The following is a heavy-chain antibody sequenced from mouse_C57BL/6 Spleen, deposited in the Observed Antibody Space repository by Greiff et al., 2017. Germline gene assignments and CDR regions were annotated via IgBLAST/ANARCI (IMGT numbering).Heavy chain of an antibody. J-gene: IGHJ3*01. Sequence: QVQLQQSGAELVRPGASVTLSCKASGFTFTDYEMHWVQQTPVHGLEWIGAIGPETGGTAYTQKFKGQAILTADKSSSTGYMELRRLESEDAAVYYCTMEDCTSWFDYWGQGTMVTVSA. V-gene: IGHV1-15*01. CDR3: TMEDCTSWFDY. CDR1: GFTFTDYE. CDR2: IGPETGGT. D-gene: IGHD5-1*01.